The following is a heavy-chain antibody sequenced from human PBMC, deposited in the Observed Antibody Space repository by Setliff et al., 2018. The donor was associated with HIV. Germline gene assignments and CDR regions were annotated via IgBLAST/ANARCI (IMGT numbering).Heavy chain of an antibody. CDR3: ARVHAKPKRTLALVVRGSRIDP. Sequence: KPSETLSLTCAVYGGSFSGYYWSWIRQPPGKGLEWIGEINHSGSTNYNPSLKSRVTISVDTSKNQFSLKLSSVTAADTAVYYCARVHAKPKRTLALVVRGSRIDPWGQGTLVTVSS. V-gene: IGHV4-34*01. CDR1: GGSFSGYY. D-gene: IGHD6-6*01. J-gene: IGHJ5*02. CDR2: INHSGST.